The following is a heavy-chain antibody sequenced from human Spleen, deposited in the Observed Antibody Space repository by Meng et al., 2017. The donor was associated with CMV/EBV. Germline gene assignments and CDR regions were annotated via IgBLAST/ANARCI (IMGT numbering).Heavy chain of an antibody. V-gene: IGHV4-34*01. CDR1: GGSFSGYY. CDR3: ARVTYSTIDY. D-gene: IGHD6-13*01. J-gene: IGHJ4*02. Sequence: SDTLSLTCAVYGGSFSGYYWSWIRQPPGKGLEWIGEINHSGSTNYNPSLKSRVTISVDTSKNQFSLKLSSVTAADTAVYYCARVTYSTIDYWGQGTLVTVSS. CDR2: INHSGST.